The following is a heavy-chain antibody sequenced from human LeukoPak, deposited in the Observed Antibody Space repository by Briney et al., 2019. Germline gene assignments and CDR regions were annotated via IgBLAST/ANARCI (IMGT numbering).Heavy chain of an antibody. V-gene: IGHV1-69*06. CDR2: IIPIFGTA. J-gene: IGHJ6*04. Sequence: ASVKVSCKASGGTFSSYAISWVRQAPGQGLEWMGGIIPIFGTANYAQKFQGRVTITAGKSTSTAYMELSSLRSEDTAVYYCGRGSGSPLGGMDVWGKGTTVTVSS. D-gene: IGHD3-10*01. CDR3: GRGSGSPLGGMDV. CDR1: GGTFSSYA.